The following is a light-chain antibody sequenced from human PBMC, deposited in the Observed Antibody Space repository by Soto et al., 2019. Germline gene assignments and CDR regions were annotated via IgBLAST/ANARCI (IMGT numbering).Light chain of an antibody. CDR2: GAS. J-gene: IGKJ4*01. CDR3: QQYLKWPLT. CDR1: QSVTESGTNY. V-gene: IGKV3-15*01. Sequence: EIVMTQSPAIKSVSPGERVTLSCRASQSVTESGTNYLAWYQQKPGQAPRLLIYGASTRATGIPVRFSGSGSGTDFTLTISSLQSEDFAVYYCQQYLKWPLTFGGGTKVEIK.